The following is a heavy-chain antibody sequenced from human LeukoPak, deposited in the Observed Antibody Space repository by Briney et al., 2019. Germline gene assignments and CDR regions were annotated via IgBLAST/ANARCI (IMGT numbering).Heavy chain of an antibody. D-gene: IGHD5-12*01. J-gene: IGHJ4*02. CDR2: INSDATST. Sequence: GGSLRLSCAASGFTFSSYWMYWVRQAPGKGPVWVSHINSDATSTGSADSVKGRFTISRDNAQKTLYLQMNSLRVEDTAVYYCTRGWLPFDYWGQGTLVTVSS. CDR3: TRGWLPFDY. V-gene: IGHV3-74*01. CDR1: GFTFSSYW.